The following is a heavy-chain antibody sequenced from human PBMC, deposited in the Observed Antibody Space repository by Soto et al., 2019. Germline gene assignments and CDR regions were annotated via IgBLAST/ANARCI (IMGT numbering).Heavy chain of an antibody. V-gene: IGHV4-30-4*01. D-gene: IGHD5-18*01. CDR3: ATESGSTYGYFDY. Sequence: PSETLSLTCTVSGRCVSSGYNDWSWIRQSPGKGLEWIGYISGSGSTVYNPPLKNRLTMSVDRSKNQFTLRLTSVTAADTAVYFCATESGSTYGYFDYWGQGTQVPGSS. J-gene: IGHJ4*02. CDR2: ISGSGST. CDR1: GRCVSSGYND.